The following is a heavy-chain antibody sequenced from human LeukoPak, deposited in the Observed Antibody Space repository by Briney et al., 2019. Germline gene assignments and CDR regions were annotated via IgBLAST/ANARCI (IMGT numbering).Heavy chain of an antibody. CDR1: GGSISSSSYY. J-gene: IGHJ6*03. CDR3: ARTTEGGYSNGYFYYYYMDV. CDR2: IYYSGST. D-gene: IGHD4-11*01. V-gene: IGHV4-39*07. Sequence: SSETLSLTCTVSGGSISSSSYYWGWIRQPPGKGLEWIGNIYYSGSTYYNPSLESRVTISVDTSKNQFSLKLSSVTAADTAVYYCARTTEGGYSNGYFYYYYMDVWGKGTTVTISS.